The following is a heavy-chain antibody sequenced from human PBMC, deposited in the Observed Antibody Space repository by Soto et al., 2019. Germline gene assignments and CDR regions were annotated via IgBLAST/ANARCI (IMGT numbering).Heavy chain of an antibody. CDR3: AKTRGAMIYAISVYGMDV. D-gene: IGHD2-8*01. Sequence: EVQLLESGGGFIHPGGSLRLSCAASGFSFSSFAMNWVRQAPGKGLEWVSIISGSADSTFYADSVKGRFTISRDNSKSPLYLQINSLRAGDTAGYYCAKTRGAMIYAISVYGMDVWGQGTTVTVSS. CDR1: GFSFSSFA. V-gene: IGHV3-23*01. J-gene: IGHJ6*02. CDR2: ISGSADST.